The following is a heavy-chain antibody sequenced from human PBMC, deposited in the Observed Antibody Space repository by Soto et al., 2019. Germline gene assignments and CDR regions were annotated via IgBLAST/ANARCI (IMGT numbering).Heavy chain of an antibody. CDR2: ILYSGST. V-gene: IGHV4-61*01. D-gene: IGHD1-26*01. CDR1: GASVSSGTYY. J-gene: IGHJ4*02. CDR3: AREVGASPDYFDF. Sequence: SETLSLTCNVSGASVSSGTYYWSWIRQPPGKGLEWLGYILYSGSTNYNPSLKSRVTMSVDTSKNQFSLKLSSVTAADTAVYYCAREVGASPDYFDFWGQGIQVTVSS.